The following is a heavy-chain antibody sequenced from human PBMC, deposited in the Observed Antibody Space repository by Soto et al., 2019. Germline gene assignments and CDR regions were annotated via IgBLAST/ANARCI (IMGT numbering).Heavy chain of an antibody. Sequence: QVQLQESGPGLVKPSETLSLTCTVSGGSISSYYWSWIRQPPGKGLEWIGYIYYSGSTNYNPSLKSRVTISVDTSKNQFSLKLSSVTAADTAMYYCASYDYVWGSYRSEGAFDIWGQGTMVTVSS. CDR3: ASYDYVWGSYRSEGAFDI. D-gene: IGHD3-16*02. CDR1: GGSISSYY. J-gene: IGHJ3*02. V-gene: IGHV4-59*01. CDR2: IYYSGST.